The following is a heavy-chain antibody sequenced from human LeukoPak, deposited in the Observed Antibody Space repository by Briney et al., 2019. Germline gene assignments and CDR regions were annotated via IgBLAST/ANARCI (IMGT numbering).Heavy chain of an antibody. V-gene: IGHV4-59*12. CDR1: GGSISSDY. CDR2: MYYTGST. J-gene: IGHJ6*02. CDR3: ARVSVVYGMDV. Sequence: SETLSLTCSVSGGSISSDYWSWIRQPPGKGLEWIGYMYYTGSTNYNPSFKSRVTISLATSKTQFSLKLSSVIPADTAVYYCARVSVVYGMDVWGQGTTVTVSS.